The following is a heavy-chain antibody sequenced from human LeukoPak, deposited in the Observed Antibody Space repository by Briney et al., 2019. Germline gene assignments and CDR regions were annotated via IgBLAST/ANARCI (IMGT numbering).Heavy chain of an antibody. V-gene: IGHV4-4*02. CDR1: GGSISSSNW. CDR3: ARHPTSADWFDP. CDR2: IDHSGTT. Sequence: SETLSLTCGVSGGSISSSNWWSWVRQPPGKGLEWIGEIDHSGTTNYNPSLKSRVTISVDKSKNQFSLNLSSVTAADTAVYYCARHPTSADWFDPWGQGTLVTVSS. J-gene: IGHJ5*02.